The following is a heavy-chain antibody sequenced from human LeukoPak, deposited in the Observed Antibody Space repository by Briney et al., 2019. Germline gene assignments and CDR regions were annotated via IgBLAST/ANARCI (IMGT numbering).Heavy chain of an antibody. CDR1: GFTFSSYS. CDR2: ISSSSSYI. V-gene: IGHV3-21*01. D-gene: IGHD3-22*01. Sequence: PGGSLRLSCAASGFTFSSYSMNWVRQAPGKGLEWVSSISSSSSYIYYADSVKGRFTISRDNAKNSLYLQMNSLRAEDTAVYYCARHYYDSSGYYYFDYWGQGTLVTVSS. J-gene: IGHJ4*02. CDR3: ARHYYDSSGYYYFDY.